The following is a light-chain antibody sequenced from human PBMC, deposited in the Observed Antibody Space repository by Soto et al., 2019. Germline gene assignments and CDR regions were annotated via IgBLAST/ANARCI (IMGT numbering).Light chain of an antibody. J-gene: IGKJ4*01. CDR2: DAS. CDR3: QQRSNWLT. Sequence: IVLTQSPATLSLSPGERATLSCRASQSVSSHLAWYQQKPGQAPRLLIYDASNRATGIPARFSGSGSGTDFTLTISSLEPEDFAVYYCQQRSNWLTFGGGTKVELK. V-gene: IGKV3-11*01. CDR1: QSVSSH.